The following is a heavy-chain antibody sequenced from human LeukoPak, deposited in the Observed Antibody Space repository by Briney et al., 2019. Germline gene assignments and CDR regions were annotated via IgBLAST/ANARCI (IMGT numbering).Heavy chain of an antibody. CDR1: GFTFSSYG. D-gene: IGHD7-27*01. V-gene: IGHV3-30*18. CDR3: AKDDRWGNFDY. CDR2: ISYDGSNK. Sequence: GGSLRLSCAASGFTFSSYGMHWVRQAPGKGLEWVATISYDGSNKDYADSVKGRFTISRGNSKNTLYLQMNSLRAEDTALYYCAKDDRWGNFDYWGQGTLVTVSS. J-gene: IGHJ4*02.